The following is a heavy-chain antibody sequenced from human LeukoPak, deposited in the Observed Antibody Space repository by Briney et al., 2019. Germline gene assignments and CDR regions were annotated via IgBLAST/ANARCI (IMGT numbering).Heavy chain of an antibody. V-gene: IGHV3-30*04. CDR1: GFTFSSYV. CDR2: ISYDGSNK. Sequence: GGSLRLSCAASGFTFSSYVMHWLRQAPGKGLEWVAVISYDGSNKYYADSVKGRFTISRDNSKNTLYLQMNSLRAEDTAVFFCASGRRHTIFSLPGYWGQGTLVTVSS. CDR3: ASGRRHTIFSLPGY. D-gene: IGHD3-9*01. J-gene: IGHJ4*02.